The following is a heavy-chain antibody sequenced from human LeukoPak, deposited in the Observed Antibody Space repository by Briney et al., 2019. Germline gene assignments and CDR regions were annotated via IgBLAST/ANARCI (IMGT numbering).Heavy chain of an antibody. V-gene: IGHV1-69*01. J-gene: IGHJ6*03. CDR1: GGTFRSYA. D-gene: IGHD2-2*02. CDR3: ARDYEEVVPAAIRYYYMDV. CDR2: IIPIFGTA. Sequence: ASVKVSCKASGGTFRSYAISWVRQAPGQGLEWMGGIIPIFGTANYAQKFQGRVTITADESTSTAYMELSSLRSEDTAVYYCARDYEEVVPAAIRYYYMDVWGKGTTVTVSS.